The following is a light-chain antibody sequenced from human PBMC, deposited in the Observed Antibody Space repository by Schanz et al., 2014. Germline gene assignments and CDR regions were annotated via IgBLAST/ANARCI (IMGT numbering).Light chain of an antibody. CDR3: QQYYSFPT. J-gene: IGKJ4*01. CDR1: QTIAW. CDR2: AAS. Sequence: DIQMTQSPSTLSASVGDRVTITCRTIQTIAWLAWYQQKPGKAPELLIYAASTLQSGVPSRFSGSGSGTDFTLTISCLQSEDFATYYCQQYYSFPTFGGGTKVEIK. V-gene: IGKV1-5*01.